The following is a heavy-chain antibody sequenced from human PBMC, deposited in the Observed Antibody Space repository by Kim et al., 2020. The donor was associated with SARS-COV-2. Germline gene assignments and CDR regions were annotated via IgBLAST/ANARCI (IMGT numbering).Heavy chain of an antibody. D-gene: IGHD4-4*01. J-gene: IGHJ3*02. CDR1: GGSFSGYY. V-gene: IGHV4-34*01. CDR2: INHSGST. CDR3: ARARTTVTTSGAFDI. Sequence: SETLSLTCAVYGGSFSGYYWSWIRQPPGKGLEWIGEINHSGSTNYNPSLKSRVTISVDTSKNQFSLKLSSVTAADTAVYYCARARTTVTTSGAFDIWGQGTMVTVSS.